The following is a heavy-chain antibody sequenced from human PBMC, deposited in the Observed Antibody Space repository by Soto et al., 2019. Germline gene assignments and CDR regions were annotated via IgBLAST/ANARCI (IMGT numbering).Heavy chain of an antibody. Sequence: PGGSLRLSCAASEFTFSNYWMHWVRQAPGKGLVWVSRINSDGSSTSYADSVKGRFTISRDNAKNTLYLQMNSLRVEDTAVYYCARDRGTETTYWFDPWGQGTVVTVSS. CDR3: ARDRGTETTYWFDP. V-gene: IGHV3-74*01. CDR1: EFTFSNYW. D-gene: IGHD4-4*01. CDR2: INSDGSST. J-gene: IGHJ5*02.